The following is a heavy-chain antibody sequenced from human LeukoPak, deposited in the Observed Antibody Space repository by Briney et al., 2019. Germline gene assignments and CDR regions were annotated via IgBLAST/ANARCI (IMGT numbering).Heavy chain of an antibody. CDR3: AGDLDTMGYTVTPDYYYYMDV. D-gene: IGHD4-17*01. J-gene: IGHJ6*03. CDR1: GGSISSYY. V-gene: IGHV4-4*07. CDR2: IYTSGST. Sequence: SETLSLTCTVSGGSISSYYWSWIRQPAGKGLEWIGRIYTSGSTNYNPSLKSRVTMSVDTSKNQFSLKLSSVTAADTAVYYCAGDLDTMGYTVTPDYYYYMDVWGKGTTVTVSS.